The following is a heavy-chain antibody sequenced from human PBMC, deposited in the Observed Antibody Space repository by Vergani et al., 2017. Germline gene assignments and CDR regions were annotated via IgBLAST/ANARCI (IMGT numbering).Heavy chain of an antibody. D-gene: IGHD2-15*01. CDR1: GGSISSSNW. J-gene: IGHJ5*02. Sequence: QVQLQESGPGLVKPSGTLSLTCAVSGGSISSSNWWSWVRQPPGKGLEWIGEIYHSGSTNYKPSLKSRVTISVDRSKNQFSLKLSSVTAADTAVYYCARVVVAATPGWFDPWGQGTLVTVSS. V-gene: IGHV4-4*02. CDR3: ARVVVAATPGWFDP. CDR2: IYHSGST.